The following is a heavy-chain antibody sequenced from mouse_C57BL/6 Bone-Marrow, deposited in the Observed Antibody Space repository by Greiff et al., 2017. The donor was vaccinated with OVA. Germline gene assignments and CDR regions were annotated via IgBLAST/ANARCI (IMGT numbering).Heavy chain of an antibody. CDR1: GFTFSSYA. CDR2: ISDGGSYT. V-gene: IGHV5-4*03. J-gene: IGHJ3*01. Sequence: EVMLVESGGGLVKPGGSLKLSCAASGFTFSSYAMSWVRQTPEKRLEWVATISDGGSYTYYPDNVKGRFTISRDNAKNNLYLQMSHLKSEDTAMYYCARGGTYGDWFAYWGQGTLVTVSA. D-gene: IGHD1-1*01. CDR3: ARGGTYGDWFAY.